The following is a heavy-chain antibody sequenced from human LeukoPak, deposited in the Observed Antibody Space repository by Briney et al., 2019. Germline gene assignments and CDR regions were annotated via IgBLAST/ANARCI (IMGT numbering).Heavy chain of an antibody. CDR2: IVVGSGNT. D-gene: IGHD3-22*01. CDR1: GFTFTSSA. CDR3: AAGLRSYDSSGYYAFDI. V-gene: IGHV1-58*01. J-gene: IGHJ3*02. Sequence: SVKVSCKASGFTFTSSAVQWVRQARGQRLEWIGWIVVGSGNTNYAQKFQERVTITRDMSTGTAYMELSSLRSEDTAVYYCAAGLRSYDSSGYYAFDIWGQGTMVTVSS.